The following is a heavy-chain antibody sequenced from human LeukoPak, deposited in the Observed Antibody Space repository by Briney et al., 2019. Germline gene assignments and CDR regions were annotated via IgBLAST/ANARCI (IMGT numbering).Heavy chain of an antibody. V-gene: IGHV4-34*01. CDR3: ARGIGNCSSTSCYHNY. CDR2: INHSGST. D-gene: IGHD2-2*01. J-gene: IGHJ4*02. CDR1: GGSFSGYY. Sequence: SETLSLTCAVYGGSFSGYYWSWIRQPPGRGLEWIGEINHSGSTNYNPSLKSRVTISVDKTKNQFSLKLSSVTAADTAVYYCARGIGNCSSTSCYHNYWGQGTLVTVSS.